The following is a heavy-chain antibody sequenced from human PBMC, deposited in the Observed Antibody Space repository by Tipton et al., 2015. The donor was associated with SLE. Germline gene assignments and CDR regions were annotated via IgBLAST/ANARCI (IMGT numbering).Heavy chain of an antibody. Sequence: TLSLTCTVSGGSIGSGGYSWNWIRQPPGKGLEWIGYVYYTGNTFYNPSLKSRVTISVDTSKNQFSLKLSSVTAADTAVYYCARDEYRYDATGYHLLGHFDFWGQGTLVTVSS. V-gene: IGHV4-30-2*01. CDR1: GGSIGSGGYS. D-gene: IGHD3-22*01. CDR2: VYYTGNT. J-gene: IGHJ4*02. CDR3: ARDEYRYDATGYHLLGHFDF.